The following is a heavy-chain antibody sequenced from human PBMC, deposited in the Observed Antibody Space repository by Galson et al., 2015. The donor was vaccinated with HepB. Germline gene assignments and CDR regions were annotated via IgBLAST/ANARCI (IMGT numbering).Heavy chain of an antibody. J-gene: IGHJ3*02. Sequence: SLRLSCAASGFTFSSYSMNWVRQAPGKGLEWVSYISSSSSTIYYADSVKGRFTISRDNAKNSLYLQMNSLRAEDTAVYYCARGDYGDAFDIWGQGTMVTVSS. D-gene: IGHD3-16*01. V-gene: IGHV3-48*01. CDR1: GFTFSSYS. CDR2: ISSSSSTI. CDR3: ARGDYGDAFDI.